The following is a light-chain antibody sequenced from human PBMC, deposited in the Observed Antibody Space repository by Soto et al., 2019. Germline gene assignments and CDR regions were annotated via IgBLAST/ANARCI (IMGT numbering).Light chain of an antibody. J-gene: IGKJ4*01. CDR1: QTVTSSY. V-gene: IGKV3-20*01. Sequence: VLTQSPGSLSLSPGERATVSCRASQTVTSSYLAWYQQRPGRAPQLLIYDAVKRATGISERFSGSESGRDYTLTSSRLDPEDSAVYYCQQYGDSITFGGGTKVEIK. CDR2: DAV. CDR3: QQYGDSIT.